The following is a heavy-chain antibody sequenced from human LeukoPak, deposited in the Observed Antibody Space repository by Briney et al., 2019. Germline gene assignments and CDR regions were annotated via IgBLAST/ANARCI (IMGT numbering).Heavy chain of an antibody. CDR2: INHSGST. CDR1: GGSFSGYY. CDR3: ARGYSYGVIYYYYYMDV. J-gene: IGHJ6*03. Sequence: PSETLSLTCAVYGGSFSGYYWSWIRQPPGKGLEWIGEINHSGSTNYNPSLKSRVTISVDTSKNQFSLKLSSATAADTAVYYCARGYSYGVIYYYYYMDVWGKGTTVTVSS. D-gene: IGHD5-18*01. V-gene: IGHV4-34*01.